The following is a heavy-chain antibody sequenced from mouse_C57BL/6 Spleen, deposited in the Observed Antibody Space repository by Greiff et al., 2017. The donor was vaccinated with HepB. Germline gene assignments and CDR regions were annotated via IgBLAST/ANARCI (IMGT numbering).Heavy chain of an antibody. D-gene: IGHD1-1*01. CDR2: IDPSDSYT. CDR3: ARLGYGSSRGYFDV. CDR1: GYTFTSYW. V-gene: IGHV1-50*01. J-gene: IGHJ1*03. Sequence: QVQLQQPGAELVKPGASVKLSCKASGYTFTSYWMQWVKQRPGQGLEWIGEIDPSDSYTNYNQKFKGKATLTVDTSSSTAYMQLSSLTSEDSAVYYCARLGYGSSRGYFDVWGTGTTVTVSS.